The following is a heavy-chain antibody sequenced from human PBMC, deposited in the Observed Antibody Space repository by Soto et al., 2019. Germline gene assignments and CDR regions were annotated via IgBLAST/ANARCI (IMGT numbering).Heavy chain of an antibody. Sequence: RGSLRLSCAASGFTFSSYAMSWVRQAPGKGLEWVSAISGSGGGTYYADSVKGRFTISRDNAKNTLYLQMNSPRAEDTAVYYCARVKHGYRYGYGLGYCGQGTLVTVSS. D-gene: IGHD5-18*01. J-gene: IGHJ4*02. V-gene: IGHV3-23*01. CDR2: ISGSGGGT. CDR3: ARVKHGYRYGYGLGY. CDR1: GFTFSSYA.